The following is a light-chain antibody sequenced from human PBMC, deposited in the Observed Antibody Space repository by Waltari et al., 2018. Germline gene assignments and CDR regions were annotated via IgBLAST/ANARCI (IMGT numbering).Light chain of an antibody. J-gene: IGLJ3*02. CDR3: AAWGDSLNGWV. CDR2: SNN. V-gene: IGLV1-44*01. CDR1: SSNIGSNP. Sequence: QSVVTQPPSASGTPGQRVTISCSGSSSNIGSNPVNWYQQLPGAAPKLLLYSNNQRPSGVPDRFSGSKSGTSASLAISGLQSEDEADYYCAAWGDSLNGWVFGGGTKLTVL.